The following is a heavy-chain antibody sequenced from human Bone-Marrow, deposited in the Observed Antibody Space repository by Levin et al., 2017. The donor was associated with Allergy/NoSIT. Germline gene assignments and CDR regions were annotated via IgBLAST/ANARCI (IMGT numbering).Heavy chain of an antibody. CDR3: ARTVTMLRGGFDP. Sequence: SQTLSLTCALSVGSISSGGSSWSWIRQPPGKGLDWLGYIFHTGSTYYHSSFTTRVTISVDTSKNQFSLKLTSVTAADTTVYYCARTVTMLRGGFDPWGQGILVTGSS. V-gene: IGHV4-30-2*01. CDR1: VGSISSGGSS. CDR2: IFHTGST. J-gene: IGHJ5*02. D-gene: IGHD3-10*01.